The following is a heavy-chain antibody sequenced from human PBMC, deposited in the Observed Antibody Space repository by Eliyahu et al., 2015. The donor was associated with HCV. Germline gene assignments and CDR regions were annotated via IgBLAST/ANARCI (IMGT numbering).Heavy chain of an antibody. Sequence: QVQLQESGPGLVKPSETLSLTCTVSGGSISSYYWSWIRQPPGKGLEWIGYIYYSGSTNYNPSLKSRVTISVDTSKNQFSLKLSSVTAADTAVYYCASSRGEPDYFDYWGQGTLVTVSS. CDR3: ASSRGEPDYFDY. CDR1: GGSISSYY. D-gene: IGHD3-16*01. CDR2: IYYSGST. J-gene: IGHJ4*02. V-gene: IGHV4-59*01.